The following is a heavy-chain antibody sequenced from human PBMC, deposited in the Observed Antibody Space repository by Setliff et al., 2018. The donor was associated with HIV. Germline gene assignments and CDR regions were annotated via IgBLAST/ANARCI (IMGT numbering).Heavy chain of an antibody. J-gene: IGHJ4*02. CDR3: VHSLLGAPMVDY. D-gene: IGHD3-16*01. CDR1: GYSITSGYS. Sequence: SETLSLTCAVSGYSITSGYSWGWIRQSPGKGLEWIGNAYHSGRTYYNPSLKSRVAMSIDTSKNQFSLRLNPVTAADTAMYYCVHSLLGAPMVDYWGQGTLVTVSS. V-gene: IGHV4-38-2*01. CDR2: AYHSGRT.